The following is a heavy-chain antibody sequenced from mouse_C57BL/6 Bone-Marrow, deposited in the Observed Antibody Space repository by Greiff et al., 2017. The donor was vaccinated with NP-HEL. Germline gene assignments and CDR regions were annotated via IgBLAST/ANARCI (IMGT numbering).Heavy chain of an antibody. V-gene: IGHV5-16*01. CDR1: GFTFSDYY. Sequence: EVKLMESEGGLVQPGSSMKLSCTASGFTFSDYYMAWVRQVPEKGLEWVANINHDGSSTYYLDTLKSRFIISGDNAKNILYLQMSSLKSEDTATYYCAREGGLRRRTYAMDYWGQGASVTVSS. CDR2: INHDGSST. CDR3: AREGGLRRRTYAMDY. D-gene: IGHD2-4*01. J-gene: IGHJ4*01.